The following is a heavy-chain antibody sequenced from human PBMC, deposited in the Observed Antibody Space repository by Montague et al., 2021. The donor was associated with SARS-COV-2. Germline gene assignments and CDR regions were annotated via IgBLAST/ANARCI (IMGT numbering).Heavy chain of an antibody. Sequence: SETLSLTCTVSGDSISSSSYNWGWIRQPPGKGLDWIGSVHHSGRPYYNPSLKSRVTIYVDTSKNQLSLKLSSVTAADTAVYYCTRHVHMTWPEPSPGFDYWGQGTLVTVSS. CDR3: TRHVHMTWPEPSPGFDY. J-gene: IGHJ4*02. V-gene: IGHV4-39*01. CDR2: VHHSGRP. CDR1: GDSISSSSYN. D-gene: IGHD1-1*01.